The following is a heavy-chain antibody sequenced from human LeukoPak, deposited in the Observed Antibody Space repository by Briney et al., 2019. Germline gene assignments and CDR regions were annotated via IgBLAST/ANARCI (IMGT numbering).Heavy chain of an antibody. CDR1: GYTFTDYY. Sequence: ASVKVSCKTSGYTFTDYYIHWVRQAPGQGLEWIGIIYPSVDTKDSSQKFKGRVTVTRDTSTSTVYMELRTLRSEDTAIYYCIREYEGGYFDYWGQGTLVTVSS. CDR3: IREYEGGYFDY. CDR2: IYPSVDTK. J-gene: IGHJ4*02. D-gene: IGHD2-8*01. V-gene: IGHV1-46*01.